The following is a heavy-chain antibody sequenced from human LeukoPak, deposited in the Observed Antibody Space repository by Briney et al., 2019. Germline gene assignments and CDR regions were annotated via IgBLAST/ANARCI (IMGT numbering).Heavy chain of an antibody. CDR3: TKDRLCSGGSCYPYYYYYYGMDV. CDR1: GFTLRSYG. CDR2: ISYDGSNK. D-gene: IGHD2-15*01. J-gene: IGHJ6*04. V-gene: IGHV3-30*18. Sequence: GGSLTLSCAASGFTLRSYGMQWVRQAPGKGLGGGTVISYDGSNKYYTHSGKGRFTISIDNSKNKLCLQMNSLRAEDTAVYYCTKDRLCSGGSCYPYYYYYYGMDVWGKRSTVTLSS.